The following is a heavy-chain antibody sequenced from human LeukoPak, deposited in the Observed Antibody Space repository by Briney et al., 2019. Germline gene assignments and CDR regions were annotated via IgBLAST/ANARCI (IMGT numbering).Heavy chain of an antibody. Sequence: SVKVSCKASGFAFTSSAMQWVRQARGQRLEWIGWIVVGSGNTNYAQKFQERVTITRDMSTSTAYMELSSLSTEDTAVYYCAAADNYYDSSGYPLYAFDIWGQGTMVTVSS. V-gene: IGHV1-58*02. J-gene: IGHJ3*02. D-gene: IGHD3-22*01. CDR2: IVVGSGNT. CDR1: GFAFTSSA. CDR3: AAADNYYDSSGYPLYAFDI.